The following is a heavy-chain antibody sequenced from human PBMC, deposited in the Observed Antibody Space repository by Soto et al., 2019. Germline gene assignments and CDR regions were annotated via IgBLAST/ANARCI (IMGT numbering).Heavy chain of an antibody. CDR2: IYYSGST. J-gene: IGHJ4*02. D-gene: IGHD6-19*01. CDR3: ARGGYSSGWIQFPFDY. V-gene: IGHV4-61*01. CDR1: GGSVSSGSYY. Sequence: QVQLQESGPGLVKPSETLSLTCTVSGGSVSSGSYYWSWIRQPPGKGLEWIGYIYYSGSTNYNPSLKSRVTISVDTSKNQFSLKLSSVTAADTAVYYCARGGYSSGWIQFPFDYWGQGTLVTVSS.